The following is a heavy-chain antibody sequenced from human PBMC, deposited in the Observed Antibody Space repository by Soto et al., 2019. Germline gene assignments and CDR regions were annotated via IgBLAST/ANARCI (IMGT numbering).Heavy chain of an antibody. CDR1: GFSLSNSRMG. CDR3: AQLVATEPEPFDP. J-gene: IGHJ5*02. V-gene: IGHV2-26*01. Sequence: QVTLKESGPVLVKPTETLTLTCTVSGFSLSNSRMGVSWIRQPPGKALEWLAHIFSNDEKSYSTSLKSRLTIATDTSKSQVVLTMTNMDPVDTATYYCAQLVATEPEPFDPWGQGTLVTVSS. D-gene: IGHD5-12*01. CDR2: IFSNDEK.